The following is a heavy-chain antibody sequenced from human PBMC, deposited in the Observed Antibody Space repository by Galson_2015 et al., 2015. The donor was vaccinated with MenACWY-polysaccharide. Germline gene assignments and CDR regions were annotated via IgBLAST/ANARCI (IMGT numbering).Heavy chain of an antibody. CDR3: ARDRGGYSNACHHPYYFDY. J-gene: IGHJ4*02. Sequence: SLRLSCAASGFTFSSYWMHWVRHVPGKGLVWVSRISSDGSSTSYADSVKGRFTISRDNAKNTLHLQMNSLRVEDTAVYYCARDRGGYSNACHHPYYFDYWGQGTLVTVSS. CDR1: GFTFSSYW. D-gene: IGHD6-13*01. V-gene: IGHV3-74*01. CDR2: ISSDGSST.